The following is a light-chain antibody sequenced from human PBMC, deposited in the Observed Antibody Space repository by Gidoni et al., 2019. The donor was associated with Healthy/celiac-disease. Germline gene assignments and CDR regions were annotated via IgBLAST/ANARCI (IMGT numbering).Light chain of an antibody. Sequence: DIVLTQSPAILSLSPGERATLSCRASQSVSSYLAWYQQKPGQAPRLLIYDASNRATGIPARFSGSGSGTDFTLTISSLEPEYFAVYHCQPRSNWPPNFGQGTRLEIK. CDR2: DAS. CDR1: QSVSSY. V-gene: IGKV3-11*01. CDR3: QPRSNWPPN. J-gene: IGKJ5*01.